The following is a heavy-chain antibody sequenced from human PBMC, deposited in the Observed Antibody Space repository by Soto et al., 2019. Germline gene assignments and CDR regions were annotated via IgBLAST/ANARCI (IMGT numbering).Heavy chain of an antibody. D-gene: IGHD4-4*01. V-gene: IGHV4-59*01. CDR3: ARAYSSFPYYFDY. Sequence: QVQLQESGPGLVKPSETLSLTRTVSGGSMSRDYWSCIRQPPGKGLEWLGYIYYSGTTNYSPSLESRVTISVDTSKNQFSLQLSSVTAADTAVYYCARAYSSFPYYFDYWGQGTLVTVSS. CDR2: IYYSGTT. CDR1: GGSMSRDY. J-gene: IGHJ4*02.